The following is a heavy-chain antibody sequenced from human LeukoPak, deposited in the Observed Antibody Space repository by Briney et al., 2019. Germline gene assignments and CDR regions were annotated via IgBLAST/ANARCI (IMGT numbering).Heavy chain of an antibody. CDR1: GFTFSNYY. D-gene: IGHD1-14*01. J-gene: IGHJ4*02. V-gene: IGHV3-11*04. Sequence: GGSLRLSCAASGFTFSNYYMAWIRQAPGEGMGWVSYTIISVDSIHYADSVRGRFTISKDNAKDSLFLEMNSLRAEDTAVYYCARDGDQMYEVYDYWGQGTLVTVSS. CDR3: ARDGDQMYEVYDY. CDR2: TIISVDSI.